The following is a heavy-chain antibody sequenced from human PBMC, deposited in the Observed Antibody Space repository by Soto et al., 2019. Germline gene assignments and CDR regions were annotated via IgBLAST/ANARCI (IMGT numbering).Heavy chain of an antibody. D-gene: IGHD1-20*01. J-gene: IGHJ4*02. CDR3: ASSQKGYNWNYFDH. Sequence: SETLSLTCAVSGGSISGSYYYWGWLRQSPGRGPEWIGSVFYTGFTSYNPSLESRVSVSVYTSKNQFSLKVSAVTAADTAVYYCASSQKGYNWNYFDHWGQGALVPVSS. CDR2: VFYTGFT. CDR1: GGSISGSYYY. V-gene: IGHV4-39*01.